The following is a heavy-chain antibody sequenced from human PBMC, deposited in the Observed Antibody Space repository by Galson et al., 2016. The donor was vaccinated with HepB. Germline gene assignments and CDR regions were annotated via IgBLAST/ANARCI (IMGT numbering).Heavy chain of an antibody. CDR1: GFTFDNYA. J-gene: IGHJ6*02. D-gene: IGHD1-26*01. CDR3: ARDFRDCVTTSCFRSQHYFYCRGLDV. V-gene: IGHV3-23*01. Sequence: SLRLSCAASGFTFDNYAMSWVRQAPGKGLEWVSSTGGRGTTTHYAESVKGRFTISRDNSNGALYLQMTSLRSEDTAVYYCARDFRDCVTTSCFRSQHYFYCRGLDVWGQGTTVTVSS. CDR2: TGGRGTTT.